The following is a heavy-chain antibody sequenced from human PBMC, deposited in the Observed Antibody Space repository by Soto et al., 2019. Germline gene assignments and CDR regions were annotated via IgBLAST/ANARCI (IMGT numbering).Heavy chain of an antibody. V-gene: IGHV3-30-3*01. CDR3: ARDPLEGYHYFDY. CDR1: GFTFSSYS. D-gene: IGHD5-12*01. Sequence: PGGSLRLSCAASGFTFSSYSMHWVRQAPGKGLEWVAVISYDGSNKYYADSVKGRFTISRDNSKNTLYLQMNSLRAEDTAVYYCARDPLEGYHYFDYWGQGTMVTVSS. CDR2: ISYDGSNK. J-gene: IGHJ4*02.